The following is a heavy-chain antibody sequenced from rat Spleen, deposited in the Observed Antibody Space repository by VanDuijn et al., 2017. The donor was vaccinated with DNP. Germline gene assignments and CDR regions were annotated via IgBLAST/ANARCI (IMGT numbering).Heavy chain of an antibody. CDR3: TTYTTGIPPFDY. Sequence: EVQLVESGGGLVQPGRSLKLSCAASGFTFSDYNMAWVRQAPKKGLEWVATISYDGSSTYYRDSVKGRFTISRDNAKSSLYLQMDSLRSEDTATYYCTTYTTGIPPFDYWGQGVMVTVSS. CDR2: ISYDGSST. D-gene: IGHD1-9*01. V-gene: IGHV5S10*01. J-gene: IGHJ2*01. CDR1: GFTFSDYN.